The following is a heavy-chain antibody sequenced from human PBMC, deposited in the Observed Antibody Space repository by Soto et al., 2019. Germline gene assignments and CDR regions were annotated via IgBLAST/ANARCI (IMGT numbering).Heavy chain of an antibody. CDR1: GFTFSSYA. CDR3: ARDGDNWNYWGYYYGMDV. CDR2: ISYDGSNK. D-gene: IGHD1-7*01. J-gene: IGHJ6*02. Sequence: QVPLVESGGGVVQPGRSLRLSCAASGFTFSSYAMHWVRQAPGKGLEWVAVISYDGSNKYYADSVKGRFTISRDNSKNTLYLQMNRLRAEDTAVYYCARDGDNWNYWGYYYGMDVWGQGTTVTVSS. V-gene: IGHV3-30-3*01.